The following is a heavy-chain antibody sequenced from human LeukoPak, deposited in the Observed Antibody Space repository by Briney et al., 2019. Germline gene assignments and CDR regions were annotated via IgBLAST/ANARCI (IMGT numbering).Heavy chain of an antibody. J-gene: IGHJ4*02. D-gene: IGHD6-19*01. CDR2: IRSKANSYAT. V-gene: IGHV3-73*01. Sequence: GGSLKLSCAASGFTFSGSAMHWVRQASGKGLEWFGRIRSKANSYATAYAASVKGRFTISRDDSKNTAYLQMNSLKTEDTAVYYCTRLGPGIAVAGSDYWGQGTLVTVSS. CDR1: GFTFSGSA. CDR3: TRLGPGIAVAGSDY.